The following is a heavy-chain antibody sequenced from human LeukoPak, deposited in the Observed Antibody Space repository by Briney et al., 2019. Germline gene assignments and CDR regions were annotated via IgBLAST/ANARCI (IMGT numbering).Heavy chain of an antibody. CDR1: GFTFSSYA. V-gene: IGHV3-23*01. D-gene: IGHD3-10*01. CDR2: ISGSGGST. CDR3: AKELGSGSYIRPRYYFDY. J-gene: IGHJ4*02. Sequence: PGGSLRLSCAASGFTFSSYAMGWVRQAPGKGLEWVSAISGSGGSTYYADSVKGRFTISRDNSKNTLYLQMNSLRAEDTAVYYCAKELGSGSYIRPRYYFDYWGQGTLVTVSS.